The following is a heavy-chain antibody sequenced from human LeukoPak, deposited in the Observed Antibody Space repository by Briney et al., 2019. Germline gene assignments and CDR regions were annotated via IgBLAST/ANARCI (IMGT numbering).Heavy chain of an antibody. CDR1: GFTFSDHY. D-gene: IGHD4/OR15-4a*01. J-gene: IGHJ4*02. V-gene: IGHV3-72*01. CDR3: ARSMYGEGRRIIDFDY. Sequence: GGSLRLSCAASGFTFSDHYIDWVRQAPGKGLEWVARTRNRVNSYTTAYAASVTGRFTVSRGDSSNSVYLQMNSLKIEDTAVYYCARSMYGEGRRIIDFDYWGQGSLLTVSS. CDR2: TRNRVNSYTT.